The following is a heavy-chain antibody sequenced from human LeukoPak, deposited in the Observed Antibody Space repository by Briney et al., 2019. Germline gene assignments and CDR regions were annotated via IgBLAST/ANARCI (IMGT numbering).Heavy chain of an antibody. Sequence: KPSETLSLTCTVSGGSISSYYWSWIRQPPGKGLEWIGDIYYSGSTDYNPALKRRVTISVETSKNQFSLKLSSVTAADTAVYYCAREGWGSDPQNYFDYWGQGTLVTVSS. J-gene: IGHJ4*02. D-gene: IGHD6-19*01. CDR1: GGSISSYY. V-gene: IGHV4-59*01. CDR2: IYYSGST. CDR3: AREGWGSDPQNYFDY.